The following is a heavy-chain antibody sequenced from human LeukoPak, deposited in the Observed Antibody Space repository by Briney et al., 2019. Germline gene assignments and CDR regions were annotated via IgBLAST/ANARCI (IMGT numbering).Heavy chain of an antibody. Sequence: PSETLSLTCTVSGGSISSYYWSWIRQPPGKGLEWIGYIYYSGSTNYNLSLKSRVTISVDTSKNQFSLKLSSVTAADTAVYYCARERDSYYDSSGYYYGTTLGAFDIWGQGTMVTVSS. CDR2: IYYSGST. J-gene: IGHJ3*02. D-gene: IGHD3-22*01. V-gene: IGHV4-59*01. CDR3: ARERDSYYDSSGYYYGTTLGAFDI. CDR1: GGSISSYY.